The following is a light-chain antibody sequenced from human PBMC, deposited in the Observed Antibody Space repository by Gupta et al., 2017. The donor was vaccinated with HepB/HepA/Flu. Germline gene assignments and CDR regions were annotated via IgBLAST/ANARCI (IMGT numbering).Light chain of an antibody. CDR1: QDINTY. Sequence: DIQMTQSPSSLSASVGDRVTITCQASQDINTYLNWYQQKPGKAPKLLIYDASNLETGVPSRFSGSGSGTDFTFTISSLQPEDIATYYCQQFNSVPPTFGPGTKVDIK. CDR2: DAS. V-gene: IGKV1-33*01. J-gene: IGKJ3*01. CDR3: QQFNSVPPT.